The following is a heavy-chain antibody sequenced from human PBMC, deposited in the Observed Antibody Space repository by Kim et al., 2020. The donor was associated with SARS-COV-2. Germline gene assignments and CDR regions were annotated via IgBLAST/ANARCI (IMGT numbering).Heavy chain of an antibody. Sequence: GGSLRLSCAASGFTFSSYWMSWVRQAPGKGLEWVANIKQDGSEKYYVDSVKGRFTISRDNAKNSLYLQMNSLRAEDTAVYYCARDPRLWYSGSYYFDYWGQGTLVTVSS. D-gene: IGHD1-26*01. CDR3: ARDPRLWYSGSYYFDY. CDR2: IKQDGSEK. CDR1: GFTFSSYW. V-gene: IGHV3-7*01. J-gene: IGHJ4*02.